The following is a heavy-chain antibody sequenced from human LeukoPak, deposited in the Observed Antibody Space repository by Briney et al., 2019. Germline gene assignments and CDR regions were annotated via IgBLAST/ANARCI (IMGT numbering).Heavy chain of an antibody. CDR2: VSDSGGST. V-gene: IGHV3-23*01. Sequence: PGGSLRLSCAASRFIFSTYAMSWVRQAPGRGLEWVSTVSDSGGSTYYADSVKGRFTISRDNSKNTLYLQMSSLRAEDTAVYYCAKSHSVAPRGYFDYWGQGTLVTVSS. J-gene: IGHJ4*02. CDR3: AKSHSVAPRGYFDY. D-gene: IGHD2-15*01. CDR1: RFIFSTYA.